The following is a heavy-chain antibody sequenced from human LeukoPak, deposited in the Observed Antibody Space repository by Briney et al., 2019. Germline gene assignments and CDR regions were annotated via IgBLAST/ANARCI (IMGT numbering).Heavy chain of an antibody. J-gene: IGHJ4*02. CDR3: AREGSEAYFDY. CDR2: IGTAGDS. CDR1: GFTFSSYD. V-gene: IGHV3-13*01. D-gene: IGHD3-10*01. Sequence: PGGSLRLSCAASGFTFSSYDMHWVRQATGKGLEWVSSIGTAGDSYYPGSVKGRFTISRENAKNSLYLQMNSLRAGDTAVYYCAREGSEAYFDYWGQGTLVTVSS.